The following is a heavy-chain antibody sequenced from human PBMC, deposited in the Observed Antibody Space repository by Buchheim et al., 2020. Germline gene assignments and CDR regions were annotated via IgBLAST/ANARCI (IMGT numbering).Heavy chain of an antibody. V-gene: IGHV3-74*01. J-gene: IGHJ5*02. CDR3: ARDSIVVVPAANNWFDP. CDR1: GFTFSSYW. Sequence: EVQLVESGGGLVQPGGSLRLSCAASGFTFSSYWMHWVRQAPGKGLVWVSRINSDGSSTSYADSVKGRFTISRDNAKNKLYLQMNSLRAEDTAVYYCARDSIVVVPAANNWFDPWGQGTL. D-gene: IGHD2-2*01. CDR2: INSDGSST.